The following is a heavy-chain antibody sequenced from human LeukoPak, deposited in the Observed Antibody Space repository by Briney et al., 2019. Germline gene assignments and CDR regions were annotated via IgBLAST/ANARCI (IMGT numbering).Heavy chain of an antibody. CDR3: ARETVTDPSGMGY. V-gene: IGHV3-33*01. CDR2: IWYDGSNK. J-gene: IGHJ4*02. CDR1: GFTFSSYG. D-gene: IGHD1-14*01. Sequence: GGSLRLSCAASGFTFSSYGMHWVRQAPGKGLEWVAVIWYDGSNKYYADSVKGRFTISRENSKNTLYLQMNSLRAEDTAVYYCARETVTDPSGMGYWGQGTLVTVSS.